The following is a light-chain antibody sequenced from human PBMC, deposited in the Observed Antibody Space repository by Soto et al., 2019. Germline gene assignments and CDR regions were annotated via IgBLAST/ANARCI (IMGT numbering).Light chain of an antibody. V-gene: IGKV1-33*01. CDR2: DAS. Sequence: DIQMTQSPSSLSASVGDRVTITCQASQDISNYLNWYQQKPGKAPTILIYDASNLETGVPSRFSGSGSGTDFTFTINSLQPEDFAPYYCHPYDNLPRTFGGGTKVEIK. CDR3: HPYDNLPRT. J-gene: IGKJ4*01. CDR1: QDISNY.